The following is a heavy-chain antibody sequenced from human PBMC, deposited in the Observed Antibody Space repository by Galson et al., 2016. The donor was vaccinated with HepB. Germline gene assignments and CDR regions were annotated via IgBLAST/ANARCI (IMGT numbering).Heavy chain of an antibody. CDR1: GFTFRNYA. CDR2: IDCPTPNT. Sequence: SLRLSSATSGFTFRNYALSWVRRPPGKGLEWVTDIDCPTPNTHYADSVRGRFSIYRDNSRDTLSLQMDSLTAEDSAIYYCTTWLSHHFDYWGQGTRVTVSS. D-gene: IGHD6-19*01. CDR3: TTWLSHHFDY. J-gene: IGHJ4*02. V-gene: IGHV3-23*01.